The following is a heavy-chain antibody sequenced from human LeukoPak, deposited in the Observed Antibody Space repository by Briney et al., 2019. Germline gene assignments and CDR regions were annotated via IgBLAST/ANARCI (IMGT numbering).Heavy chain of an antibody. V-gene: IGHV3-11*04. J-gene: IGHJ4*02. CDR1: GFTFRNYY. CDR3: ARDPSWEILSYFDY. D-gene: IGHD1-26*01. Sequence: PGGSLRLSCAASGFTFRNYYMTRIRQAPGKGLEWVSYISASGDTIYYGDSVRGRFTISRDNAKNSLYLDMNTLKAEDTAVYYCARDPSWEILSYFDYSRQGTLVTVSS. CDR2: ISASGDTI.